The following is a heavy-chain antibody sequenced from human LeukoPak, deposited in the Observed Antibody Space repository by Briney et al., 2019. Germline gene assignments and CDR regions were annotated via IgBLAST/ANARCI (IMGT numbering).Heavy chain of an antibody. J-gene: IGHJ5*02. Sequence: SQTLSLTCTVSVGSISSGSYYWSWIRQPAGKGLEWIGRIYTSGSTNYNPSLKSRVTISVDTSKNQFSLKLSSVTAADTAVYYCARVAITYWFDPWGQGTLVTVSS. CDR2: IYTSGST. V-gene: IGHV4-61*02. D-gene: IGHD1-14*01. CDR3: ARVAITYWFDP. CDR1: VGSISSGSYY.